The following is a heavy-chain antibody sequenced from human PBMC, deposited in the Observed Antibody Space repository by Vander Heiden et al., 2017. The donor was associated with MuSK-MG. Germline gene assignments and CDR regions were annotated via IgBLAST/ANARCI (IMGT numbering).Heavy chain of an antibody. J-gene: IGHJ4*02. D-gene: IGHD2-2*01. Sequence: QVQLQESGPGLVKPSQPLSLTSTVSGCPNSRGGSNWSWFRQHPGKGREWIGYIYYSGTTQDNPSLKSRVTISVDTSKNQFSLKMSSVTAAHTALYYCARRGAYASVDYWGQGTLVTVSS. CDR3: ARRGAYASVDY. CDR2: IYYSGTT. CDR1: GCPNSRGGSN. V-gene: IGHV4-31*03.